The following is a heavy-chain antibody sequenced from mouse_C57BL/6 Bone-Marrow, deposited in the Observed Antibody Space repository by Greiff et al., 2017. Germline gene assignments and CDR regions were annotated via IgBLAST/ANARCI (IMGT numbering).Heavy chain of an antibody. CDR1: GYTFTSYG. CDR2: IYPRSGHT. V-gene: IGHV1-81*01. J-gene: IGHJ3*01. CDR3: ARWGYYGREAY. D-gene: IGHD1-1*01. Sequence: VQLQQSGAELARPGASVKLSCKASGYTFTSYGISWVRQRTGRGLEWIGEIYPRSGHTYYNEKFKGNATLTADKSSSTAYMELRSLTSEDSAVYFCARWGYYGREAYWGQGTLVTVSA.